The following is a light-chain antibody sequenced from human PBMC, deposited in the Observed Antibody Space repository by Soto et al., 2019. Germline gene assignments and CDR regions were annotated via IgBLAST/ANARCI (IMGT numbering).Light chain of an antibody. J-gene: IGKJ4*01. CDR3: QQTRSYPST. CDR1: QGITSY. Sequence: IQLTQSPSSLSASVGDSVTITCRASQGITSYLAWCQQKPGKAPNLLIYGASTLQSGVPSRFSGSGSGTDFTLTISSLQAEDFATYYCQQTRSYPSTFGGGTKVDIK. V-gene: IGKV1-9*01. CDR2: GAS.